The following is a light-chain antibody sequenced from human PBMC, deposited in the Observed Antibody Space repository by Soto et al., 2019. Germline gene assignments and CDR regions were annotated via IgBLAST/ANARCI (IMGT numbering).Light chain of an antibody. CDR1: QGITNR. J-gene: IGKJ1*01. Sequence: AIQMTQSPSSLSASVGDRVTITCRASQGITNRLGWYQQKPGKAPKVLIYAASNVQSGVPSRFSGSGSGTDFTLTISCLQPEDFAPYYCLQDYNYPWTFGQGTKVEIK. CDR3: LQDYNYPWT. CDR2: AAS. V-gene: IGKV1-6*01.